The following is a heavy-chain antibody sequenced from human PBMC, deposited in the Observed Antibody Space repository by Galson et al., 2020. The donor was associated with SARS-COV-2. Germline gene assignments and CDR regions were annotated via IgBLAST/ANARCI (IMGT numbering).Heavy chain of an antibody. D-gene: IGHD3-9*01. J-gene: IGHJ2*01. CDR3: ARTHYDIFSYWYFDL. Sequence: SGPTLVKPTQTLTLTCTFSGFSLSTSGMCVSWIRQPPGKALEWIALIDWDDDKYYSTSLKTRLTISKDTSKNQVVLTMTNMDPVDTATYYCARTHYDIFSYWYFDLWGRGTLVTVSS. CDR1: GFSLSTSGMC. CDR2: IDWDDDK. V-gene: IGHV2-70*01.